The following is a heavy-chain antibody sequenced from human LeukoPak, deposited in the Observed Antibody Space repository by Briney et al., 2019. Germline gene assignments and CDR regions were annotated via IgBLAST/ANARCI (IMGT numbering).Heavy chain of an antibody. CDR1: GLTFSSYG. V-gene: IGHV3-23*01. J-gene: IGHJ4*02. CDR3: AKMQGYFDY. CDR2: ITGDGTTT. Sequence: GGSLRLSCEASGLTFSSYGMSWVRQAPGKGLQWVSAITGDGTTTYCADSVKGRFTISRDNSKNMLYPQMSSLRAEDTAVYYCAKMQGYFDYWGQGTLVPVSS.